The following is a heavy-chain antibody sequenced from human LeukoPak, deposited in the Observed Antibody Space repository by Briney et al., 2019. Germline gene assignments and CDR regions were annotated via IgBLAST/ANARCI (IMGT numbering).Heavy chain of an antibody. Sequence: GGSLRLSCAASEFTFSSYGMNWVPQAPGKGLEWVAFIRYDGSIKYSADSVKGRFTISRDNSKNTLFLQMNSLRAEDTAVYYCAKDGGWMDPSVLYWYFDLWGRGTLVTVSS. CDR3: AKDGGWMDPSVLYWYFDL. CDR1: EFTFSSYG. CDR2: IRYDGSIK. V-gene: IGHV3-30*02. J-gene: IGHJ2*01. D-gene: IGHD3-16*01.